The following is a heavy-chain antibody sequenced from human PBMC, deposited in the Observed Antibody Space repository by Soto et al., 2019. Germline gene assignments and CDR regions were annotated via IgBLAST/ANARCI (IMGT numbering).Heavy chain of an antibody. CDR2: ISGSGDRT. Sequence: EVQLLESGGGLVQPGGSLRLSCAASAFTFSGYAMTWVRQAPGKGLEWVSAISGSGDRTYYADSVKGRFTISRDNYKNTLYLKMNTLRAEDTAVYYCAKDQYRSTWYSFDFYGMDVWSQGTTVTVTS. V-gene: IGHV3-23*01. CDR3: AKDQYRSTWYSFDFYGMDV. D-gene: IGHD6-13*01. J-gene: IGHJ6*02. CDR1: AFTFSGYA.